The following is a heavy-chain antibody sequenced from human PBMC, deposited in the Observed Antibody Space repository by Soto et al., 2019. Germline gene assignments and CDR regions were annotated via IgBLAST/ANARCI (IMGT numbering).Heavy chain of an antibody. J-gene: IGHJ4*02. V-gene: IGHV4-59*01. CDR2: IYYTGST. D-gene: IGHD3-22*01. CDR3: ARSYYYETTGYYPLDY. Sequence: SETLSLTCTVSGGSISNYYWSWIRQPPGKGLEWIGYIYYTGSTSYNPSLKSRVTISLDTSKNQFSLKLSSVTAADTAVFYCARSYYYETTGYYPLDYWGQGTLVTVS. CDR1: GGSISNYY.